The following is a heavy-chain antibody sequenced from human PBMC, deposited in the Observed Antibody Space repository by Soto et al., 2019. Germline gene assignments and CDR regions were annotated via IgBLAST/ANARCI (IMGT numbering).Heavy chain of an antibody. Sequence: GGSLRLSCAASGFTFNNYGMHWVRQAPGKGLEWVAVVSYDGNNKYYADPVKGRFTISRDNSKNTLYLHMNSLKAEDTAVYYCGKERDSSAWYVTSDYWGQGTLVTVSS. D-gene: IGHD6-19*01. CDR2: VSYDGNNK. V-gene: IGHV3-30*18. CDR3: GKERDSSAWYVTSDY. CDR1: GFTFNNYG. J-gene: IGHJ4*02.